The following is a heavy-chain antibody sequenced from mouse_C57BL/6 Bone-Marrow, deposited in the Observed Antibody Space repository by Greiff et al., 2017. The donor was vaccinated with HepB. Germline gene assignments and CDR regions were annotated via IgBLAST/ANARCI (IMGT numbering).Heavy chain of an antibody. CDR2: ISYSGST. J-gene: IGHJ1*03. CDR1: GYSITSGYD. Sequence: EVQLQESGPGMVKPSQSLSLTCTVTGYSITSGYDWHWIRHFPGNKLEWMGYISYSGSTNYNPSLKSRISINHDTSKNHFFLKLNSVTTEDTATYYCAMGDYYGSSHPWYFDFWGTGTTVTVSS. D-gene: IGHD1-1*01. CDR3: AMGDYYGSSHPWYFDF. V-gene: IGHV3-1*01.